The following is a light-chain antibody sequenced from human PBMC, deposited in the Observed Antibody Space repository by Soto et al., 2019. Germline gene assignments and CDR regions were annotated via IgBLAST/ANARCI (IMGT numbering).Light chain of an antibody. CDR3: NSYAGSNNWV. CDR1: SRDVGGYNY. CDR2: EVS. V-gene: IGLV2-8*01. Sequence: QSALTQPASVFGSPGQSITISCTGTSRDVGGYNYVSWYQQHPGKAPKLMIYEVSKRPSGVPDRFSGSKSGNTASLTVAGLQAEDEADYYCNSYAGSNNWVFGGGTKLTVL. J-gene: IGLJ3*02.